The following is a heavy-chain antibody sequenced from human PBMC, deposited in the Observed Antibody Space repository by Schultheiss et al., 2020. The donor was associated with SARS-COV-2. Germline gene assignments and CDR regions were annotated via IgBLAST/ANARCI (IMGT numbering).Heavy chain of an antibody. J-gene: IGHJ4*02. CDR3: ARDWGVVAVAGPFDY. CDR2: INAGNGNT. V-gene: IGHV1-3*01. CDR1: GYTFTSYA. Sequence: ASVKVSCKASGYTFTSYAMHWVRQAPGQRLEWMGWINAGNGNTKYSQKFQGRVTITRDTSASTAYMELRSLRSDDTAVYYCARDWGVVAVAGPFDYWGQGTLVTVSS. D-gene: IGHD6-19*01.